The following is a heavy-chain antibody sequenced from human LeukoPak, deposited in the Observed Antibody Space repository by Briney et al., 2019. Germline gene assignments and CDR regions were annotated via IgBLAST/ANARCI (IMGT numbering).Heavy chain of an antibody. D-gene: IGHD3-10*01. Sequence: AGSLRLSCAASGFTFSNFAMSWVRQAPGKGLEWVSAMSSVTYYADSVKGRFTISRDDSKSTLFLQMNSLRAEDTAVYYCAKAFFSGSGGNHKHFDSWGQGTLVTVSS. J-gene: IGHJ4*02. CDR2: MSSVT. CDR3: AKAFFSGSGGNHKHFDS. CDR1: GFTFSNFA. V-gene: IGHV3-23*01.